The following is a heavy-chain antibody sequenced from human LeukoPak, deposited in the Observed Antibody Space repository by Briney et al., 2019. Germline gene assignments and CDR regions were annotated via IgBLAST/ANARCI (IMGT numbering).Heavy chain of an antibody. CDR3: ARDYCSSTSCLFDY. Sequence: ASVKVSCKASGYTFTGYHMHWVRQAPGQGFEWMGRINPNSGDTNYAQNFQGRVTMTRDTSISTAYMELSRLRSDDTAVYYCARDYCSSTSCLFDYWGQGTLVIVSS. J-gene: IGHJ4*02. CDR2: INPNSGDT. CDR1: GYTFTGYH. V-gene: IGHV1-2*06. D-gene: IGHD2-2*01.